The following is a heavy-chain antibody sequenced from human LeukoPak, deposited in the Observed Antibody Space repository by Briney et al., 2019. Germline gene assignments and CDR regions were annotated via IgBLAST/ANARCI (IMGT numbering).Heavy chain of an antibody. V-gene: IGHV3-48*03. D-gene: IGHD3-22*01. CDR3: ARDLDSGGLDVFDI. J-gene: IGHJ3*02. CDR2: ISGSGGNI. Sequence: GGSLRLSCTASGFTFSSYEMNWVRQAPGKGLEWVSYISGSGGNIHYADSVKGRFAISRDNAENALYLQMNSLRAEDTAVYYCARDLDSGGLDVFDIWGQGTLVTVCS. CDR1: GFTFSSYE.